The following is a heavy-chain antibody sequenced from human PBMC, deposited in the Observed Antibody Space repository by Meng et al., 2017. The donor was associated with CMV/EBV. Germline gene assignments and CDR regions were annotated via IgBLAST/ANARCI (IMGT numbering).Heavy chain of an antibody. D-gene: IGHD6-13*01. CDR3: ARSGSSWTNYYYYGMDV. J-gene: IGHJ6*02. CDR1: GGTFSSYA. Sequence: SVKVSCKASGGTFSSYAISWVRQAPGQGLEWMGGIIPILGIANYAQKFQGRVTITADKSTSTAYMELSSLRSEDTAVYYCARSGSSWTNYYYYGMDVWGQGTTVTVSS. V-gene: IGHV1-69*10. CDR2: IIPILGIA.